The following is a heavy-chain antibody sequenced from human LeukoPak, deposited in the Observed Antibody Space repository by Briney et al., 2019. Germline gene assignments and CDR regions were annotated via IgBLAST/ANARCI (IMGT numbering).Heavy chain of an antibody. CDR1: GFTFSSYA. J-gene: IGHJ4*02. Sequence: GGSLRLSCAASGFTFSSYAMHWVRQAPGKGLEYVSAISSNGGSTYYANSVKGRFTISRDNSKNTLYLQMGSLRAEDMAVYYCARGAAPGIVVVPAAHFDYWGQGTLVTVSS. V-gene: IGHV3-64*01. CDR3: ARGAAPGIVVVPAAHFDY. D-gene: IGHD2-2*01. CDR2: ISSNGGST.